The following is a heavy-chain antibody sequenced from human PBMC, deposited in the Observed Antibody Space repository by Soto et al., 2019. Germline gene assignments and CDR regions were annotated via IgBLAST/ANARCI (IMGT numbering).Heavy chain of an antibody. Sequence: QVQLQESGPGVVEPSQTLSLTCTVSGGSINNNGYFWSWIRQPPGSGLEWIGHIYNSGSTYSNPSLKSRLTISVDTSKNQFSLKLSSVTAADTGVYYCARGPSGDKVDYWGQGTLVPVSS. J-gene: IGHJ4*02. D-gene: IGHD1-26*01. CDR1: GGSINNNGYF. CDR2: IYNSGST. CDR3: ARGPSGDKVDY. V-gene: IGHV4-30-4*01.